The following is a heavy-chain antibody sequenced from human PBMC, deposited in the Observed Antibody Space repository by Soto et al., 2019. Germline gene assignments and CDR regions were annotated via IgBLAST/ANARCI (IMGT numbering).Heavy chain of an antibody. J-gene: IGHJ4*02. CDR2: ISADNGKT. D-gene: IGHD5-12*01. CDR1: GYTFSDYG. CDR3: ARYTGLFDH. V-gene: IGHV1-18*04. Sequence: QVQLAQSGGEVKKPGASVQVSCKASGYTFSDYGITWVRLAPGRGLEWVGWISADNGKTNYAQKFEGRLTLTRDTSTATAIMELRSLTSDDSAVYYCARYTGLFDHWGQGTPVIVTS.